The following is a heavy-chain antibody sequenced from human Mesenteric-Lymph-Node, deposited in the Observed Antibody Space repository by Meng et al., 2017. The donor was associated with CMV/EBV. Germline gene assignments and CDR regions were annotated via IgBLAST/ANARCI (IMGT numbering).Heavy chain of an antibody. D-gene: IGHD2-2*01. Sequence: GSLRLSCAVYGGSFSGYYWSWIRQPPGKGLEWIGEINHSGSTNYNPSLKSRVTISVDTSKNQFSLKLSSVTAADTAVYYCARGVGYCSSTSCRRDRFDPWGQGTLVTVSS. CDR2: INHSGST. J-gene: IGHJ5*02. V-gene: IGHV4-34*01. CDR3: ARGVGYCSSTSCRRDRFDP. CDR1: GGSFSGYY.